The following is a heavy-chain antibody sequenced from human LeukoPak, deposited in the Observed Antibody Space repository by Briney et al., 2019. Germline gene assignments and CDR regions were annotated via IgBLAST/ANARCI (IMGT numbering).Heavy chain of an antibody. CDR3: AKATNYYDSSGYSSHFDY. J-gene: IGHJ4*02. CDR2: ISWNSGSI. CDR1: GFTFYDYA. V-gene: IGHV3-9*01. Sequence: GGSLRLSCAASGFTFYDYAMHWVRHAPGKGLEWVSGISWNSGSIGYADSVKGRFTISRDNAKNSLYLQMNSLRAEDTALYYCAKATNYYDSSGYSSHFDYWGQGTLVTVSS. D-gene: IGHD3-22*01.